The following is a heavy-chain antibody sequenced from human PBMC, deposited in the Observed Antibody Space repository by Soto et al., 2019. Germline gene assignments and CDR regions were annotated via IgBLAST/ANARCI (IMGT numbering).Heavy chain of an antibody. CDR2: ISGSGGST. Sequence: GGSLRLSCAASGFTFSSYAMSWVRQAPGKGLEWVSAISGSGGSTYYADSVKGRFTISRDNSKNTLYLQMNSLRAEDTAVYYCAKERVYYGSGKGAFDIWGQGTMVTVSS. V-gene: IGHV3-23*01. CDR1: GFTFSSYA. D-gene: IGHD3-10*01. J-gene: IGHJ3*02. CDR3: AKERVYYGSGKGAFDI.